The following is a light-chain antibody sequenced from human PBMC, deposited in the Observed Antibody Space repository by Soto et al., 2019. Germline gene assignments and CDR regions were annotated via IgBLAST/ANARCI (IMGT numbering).Light chain of an antibody. V-gene: IGLV2-11*01. CDR3: CSYAGGFVV. J-gene: IGLJ2*01. CDR2: DVS. Sequence: QSVLTQPRSVSGSPGQSVAISCTGTSGYVGAYAFVSWYQQHPGEAPKLLIYDVSKRPSGVPDRFSGSKSGNTASLTISGLQADDEADYFCCSYAGGFVVFGGGTKLTVL. CDR1: SGYVGAYAF.